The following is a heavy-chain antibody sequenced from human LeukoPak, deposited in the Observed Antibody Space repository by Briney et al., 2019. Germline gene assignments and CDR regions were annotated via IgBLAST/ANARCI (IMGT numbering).Heavy chain of an antibody. Sequence: GGSLRLSCGASGFTFSSYAMSWVRQAPGKGLEWVSAINGGGGSTYYADSVKGRFTISRDNSKNTLYLQMNSLRAEDTAVYYCAKDRTGTTSAWFDPWGQGTLVTVSS. CDR2: INGGGGST. CDR3: AKDRTGTTSAWFDP. J-gene: IGHJ5*02. CDR1: GFTFSSYA. V-gene: IGHV3-23*01. D-gene: IGHD1-7*01.